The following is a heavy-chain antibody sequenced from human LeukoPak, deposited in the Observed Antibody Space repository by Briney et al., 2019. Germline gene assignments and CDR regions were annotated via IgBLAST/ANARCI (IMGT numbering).Heavy chain of an antibody. D-gene: IGHD6-19*01. V-gene: IGHV3-7*01. J-gene: IGHJ4*02. CDR2: IKQDGSEK. Sequence: GGSLRLSCAASGFTFSRYWLSWVRQAPGKGLEWVANIKQDGSEKEHVDSVKGRFTVSRDNAKNSLYLQLNSLRVEDTAVYYCAGGSGWLIEVYWGQGTLVTVSS. CDR3: AGGSGWLIEVY. CDR1: GFTFSRYW.